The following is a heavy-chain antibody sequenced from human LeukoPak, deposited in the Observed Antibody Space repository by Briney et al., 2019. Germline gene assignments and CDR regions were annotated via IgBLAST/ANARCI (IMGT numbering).Heavy chain of an antibody. J-gene: IGHJ4*02. Sequence: GGSLRPSCAASGFTFSSYGMHWVRQAPGKGLEWVAVIWYDGSNKYYADSVKGRFTISRDNSKNTLYLQMNSLRAEDTAVYYCARGRRDYYGSGSYLSHSDYWGQGTLVTVSS. CDR3: ARGRRDYYGSGSYLSHSDY. V-gene: IGHV3-33*01. CDR2: IWYDGSNK. D-gene: IGHD3-10*01. CDR1: GFTFSSYG.